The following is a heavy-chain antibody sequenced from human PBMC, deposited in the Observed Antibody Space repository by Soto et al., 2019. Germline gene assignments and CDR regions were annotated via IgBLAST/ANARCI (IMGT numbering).Heavy chain of an antibody. CDR2: ISDSTGSA. J-gene: IGHJ6*03. V-gene: IGHV3-23*01. D-gene: IGHD2-2*01. CDR3: AKDTSSSPYYMDV. Sequence: EVQVLESGGGLVQPGGSLRLSCAASGFTFSNFAMSWVRHAPGKGLEWVSEISDSTGSAYYADSVKGLFTISRDNSKNTLHLQMNSLRAEDTAVYYCAKDTSSSPYYMDVWGKGTTVTVSS. CDR1: GFTFSNFA.